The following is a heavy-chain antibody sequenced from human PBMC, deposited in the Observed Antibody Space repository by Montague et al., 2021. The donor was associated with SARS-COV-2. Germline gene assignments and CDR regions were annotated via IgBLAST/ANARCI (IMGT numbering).Heavy chain of an antibody. CDR1: GGSVSDYY. V-gene: IGHV4-34*01. CDR3: ARVPCLTMLVVVIPDLWFDP. D-gene: IGHD3-22*01. Sequence: SETLSLTCAVYGGSVSDYYWSWIRQPPGKGLEWIGEINHSGSTNYNPSLKSRVTISVDTSKNQFSLRLTSVTAADTAVYYCARVPCLTMLVVVIPDLWFDPWGQGTMVTVSS. J-gene: IGHJ5*02. CDR2: INHSGST.